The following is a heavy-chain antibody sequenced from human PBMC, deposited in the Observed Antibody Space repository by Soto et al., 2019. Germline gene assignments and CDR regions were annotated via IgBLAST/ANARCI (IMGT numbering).Heavy chain of an antibody. V-gene: IGHV4-59*01. J-gene: IGHJ6*02. D-gene: IGHD2-15*01. Sequence: SETLSLTCTVSGGSISSYYWSWIRQPPGKGLEWIGYIYYSGSTNYNPSLKSRVTISVDTSKNQFSLKLSSVTAADTAVYYCAGVFVGFCSGGSCYSMPYYYYGMDVGGQGTTVTVSS. CDR1: GGSISSYY. CDR3: AGVFVGFCSGGSCYSMPYYYYGMDV. CDR2: IYYSGST.